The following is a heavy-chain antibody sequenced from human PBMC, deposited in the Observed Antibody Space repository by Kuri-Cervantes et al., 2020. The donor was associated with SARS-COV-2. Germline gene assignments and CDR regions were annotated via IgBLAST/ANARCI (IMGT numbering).Heavy chain of an antibody. CDR3: AREQTTPVDTAMADLFDY. CDR1: GFTFNNYG. D-gene: IGHD5-18*01. CDR2: ISYEGSNK. Sequence: GESLKISCAASGFTFNNYGMHWVRQAPGKGLEWVASISYEGSNKHYADSVKGRFTISRDNSKNTLYLQMNSLRAEDTAVYYCAREQTTPVDTAMADLFDYWGQGTLVTVSS. V-gene: IGHV3-30*03. J-gene: IGHJ4*02.